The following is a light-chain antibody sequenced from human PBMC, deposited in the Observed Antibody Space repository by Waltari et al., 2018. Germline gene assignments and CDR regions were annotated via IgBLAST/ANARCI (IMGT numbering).Light chain of an antibody. V-gene: IGLV2-23*02. Sequence: QSALTQPASVSGSPGQSITISCTGTSSDIGSYNFVSWYQHHPGNAPKLIHYEVPKRPLGVSDRFSGSKSGNTASLTSSGLQAEDDADYYCYSSAMSAFVVFGGGTKLTVL. J-gene: IGLJ3*02. CDR1: SSDIGSYNF. CDR3: YSSAMSAFVV. CDR2: EVP.